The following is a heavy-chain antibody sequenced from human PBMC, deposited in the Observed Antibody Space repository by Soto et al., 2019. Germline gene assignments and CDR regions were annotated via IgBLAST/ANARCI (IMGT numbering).Heavy chain of an antibody. CDR3: ATQGAPSIAAAGTANYDY. Sequence: SVKVSCKASGCTFSSYAISWVRQAPGQGLEWMGGIITIFGTANYAQKFKGRVTITADESTSTAYMELSSLRSEDTAVYYCATQGAPSIAAAGTANYDYWGQGTLVTVSS. J-gene: IGHJ4*02. D-gene: IGHD6-13*01. V-gene: IGHV1-69*13. CDR2: IITIFGTA. CDR1: GCTFSSYA.